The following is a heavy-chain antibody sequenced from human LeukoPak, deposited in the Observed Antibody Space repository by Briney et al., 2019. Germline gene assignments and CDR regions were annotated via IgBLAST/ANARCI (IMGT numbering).Heavy chain of an antibody. J-gene: IGHJ4*02. CDR3: AKPQQTGRSHPTIHF. D-gene: IGHD6-13*01. Sequence: GGSLRLSCAASGFTFDVYAGHWVRQAPGRGLGWVLGISGDSRSLGYPDSVKGRVTISTDNANNPLYLHMNSLTAEDPALYYCAKPQQTGRSHPTIHFWGQGTLVTVSS. V-gene: IGHV3-9*01. CDR2: ISGDSRSL. CDR1: GFTFDVYA.